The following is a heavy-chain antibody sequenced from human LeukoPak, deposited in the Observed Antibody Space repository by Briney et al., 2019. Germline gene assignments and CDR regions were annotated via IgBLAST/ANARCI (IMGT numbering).Heavy chain of an antibody. J-gene: IGHJ3*02. Sequence: ASVKVSCKASGYTFTAYYMHWVRQAPGQGLEWMGWINPNTGGTKYAQQFQGRVTLTRDTSISTAYMELSRLRSDDTAVYYCAGGFLWFGGPDAFDIWGLGTMLTVSS. CDR1: GYTFTAYY. V-gene: IGHV1-2*02. CDR2: INPNTGGT. CDR3: AGGFLWFGGPDAFDI. D-gene: IGHD3-10*01.